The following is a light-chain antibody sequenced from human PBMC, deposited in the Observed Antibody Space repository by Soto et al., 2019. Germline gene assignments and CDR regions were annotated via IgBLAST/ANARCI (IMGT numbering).Light chain of an antibody. J-gene: IGLJ2*01. Sequence: QSVLTQPRSVSGSPGQSVTISCTGTTSDVGGYNYVSWYQQHPGKAPKLMIYDVSKRPSGVPDRLSGSKSGNTASLTISGLQAEDEADYYCCSYAGSYTYLFFGGGTKVTVL. CDR3: CSYAGSYTYLF. CDR1: TSDVGGYNY. CDR2: DVS. V-gene: IGLV2-11*01.